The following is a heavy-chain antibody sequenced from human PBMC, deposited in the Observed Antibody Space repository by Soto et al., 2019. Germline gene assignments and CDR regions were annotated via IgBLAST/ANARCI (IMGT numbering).Heavy chain of an antibody. CDR1: GFTFSSYA. D-gene: IGHD1-7*01. Sequence: GGSLRLSCAASGFTFSSYAMSWVRQAPGKGLEWVSAISGSGGSTYYADSVKGRFTISRDNSKNTLYLQMNSLRAEDTAVYYCAKDRRITGTTGFYFDYWGQGTLVTVSS. V-gene: IGHV3-23*01. CDR2: ISGSGGST. J-gene: IGHJ4*02. CDR3: AKDRRITGTTGFYFDY.